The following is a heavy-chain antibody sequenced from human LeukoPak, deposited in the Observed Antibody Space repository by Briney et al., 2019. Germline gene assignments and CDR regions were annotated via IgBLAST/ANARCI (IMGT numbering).Heavy chain of an antibody. CDR2: IYHSGST. CDR3: AREVIVEGQRFDP. D-gene: IGHD3-22*01. J-gene: IGHJ5*02. CDR1: GGSVSSASYY. V-gene: IGHV4-61*01. Sequence: SETLSLTCTVSGGSVSSASYYWSWIRQPPGKGLEWIGYIYHSGSTNYNPSLKSRVIISVDTSKNQFSLKLNSVTAADTAVYYCAREVIVEGQRFDPWGQGALVTVSS.